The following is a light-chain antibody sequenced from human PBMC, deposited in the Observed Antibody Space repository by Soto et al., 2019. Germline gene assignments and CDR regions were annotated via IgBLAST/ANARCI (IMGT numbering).Light chain of an antibody. V-gene: IGKV1-9*01. CDR3: QQLNSFPIP. J-gene: IGKJ3*01. Sequence: IQLTPSPSSLSASVGDRVTISCRASQGIANFLAWYQQKPGKAPKLLIYGASTLQSGFPARFSGSGSGTDFTLTISSLQPEDFATYYCQQLNSFPIPFGPGTKVDIK. CDR2: GAS. CDR1: QGIANF.